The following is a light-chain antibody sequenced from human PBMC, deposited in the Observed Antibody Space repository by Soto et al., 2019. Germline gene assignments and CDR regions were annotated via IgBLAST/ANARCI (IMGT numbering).Light chain of an antibody. CDR2: GAF. CDR3: QQYVSFPIN. CDR1: QSISSSY. Sequence: EIVLTQSPGTLSLSPEERATLSCRASQSISSSYLAWYQQKPGQAPRLLIYGAFSMATGIPDRFSGSGSGTDFTLTITRVAPEDFAVYYCQQYVSFPINFGQGTRLEIK. V-gene: IGKV3-20*01. J-gene: IGKJ5*01.